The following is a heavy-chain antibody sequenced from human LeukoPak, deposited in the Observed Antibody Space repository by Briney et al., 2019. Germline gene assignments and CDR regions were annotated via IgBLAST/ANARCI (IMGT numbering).Heavy chain of an antibody. CDR2: IYGGDIT. CDR1: GFTVRSNY. Sequence: GGSLRLSCAASGFTVRSNYMSWIRQAPGKGLEWVSVIYGGDITYYADSVKGRFTISRDNSKNSLYLQMNSLRAEDTAVYYCAKHLLRDYDSRRNFDYWGQGTLVTVSS. J-gene: IGHJ4*02. V-gene: IGHV3-66*02. D-gene: IGHD3-22*01. CDR3: AKHLLRDYDSRRNFDY.